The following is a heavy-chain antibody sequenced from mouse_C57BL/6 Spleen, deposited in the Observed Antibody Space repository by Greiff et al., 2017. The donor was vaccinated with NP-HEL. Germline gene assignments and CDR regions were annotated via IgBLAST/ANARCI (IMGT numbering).Heavy chain of an antibody. D-gene: IGHD1-1*01. CDR1: GYTFTSYW. CDR2: INPSSGYT. J-gene: IGHJ1*03. CDR3: ARYYYGSSWYFDV. Sequence: VQLQQSGAELAKPGASVKLSCKASGYTFTSYWMHWVKQRPGQGLEWIGYINPSSGYTKYNQKFKDKATLTADKSSSTAYMQLSSLTYEASAVYYCARYYYGSSWYFDVWGTGTTVTVSA. V-gene: IGHV1-7*01.